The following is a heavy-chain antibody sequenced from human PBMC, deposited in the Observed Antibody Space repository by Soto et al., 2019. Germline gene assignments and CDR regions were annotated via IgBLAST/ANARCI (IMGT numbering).Heavy chain of an antibody. CDR3: AHTGLQGDTAMVLDY. V-gene: IGHV2-5*02. D-gene: IGHD5-18*01. J-gene: IGHJ4*02. CDR2: IYWDDDK. CDR1: GFSLSTSGVG. Sequence: QITLKESGPTLVKPTQTLTLTCTFSGFSLSTSGVGVGWIRQPPGKALEWLALIYWDDDKRYSPSLKSRLTIXXDXTXXPVVLTMTNMDPVDTATYYCAHTGLQGDTAMVLDYWGQGTLVTVSS.